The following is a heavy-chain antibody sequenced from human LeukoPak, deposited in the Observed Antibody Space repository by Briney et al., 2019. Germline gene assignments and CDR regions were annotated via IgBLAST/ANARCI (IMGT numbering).Heavy chain of an antibody. J-gene: IGHJ6*03. CDR3: ARSFLGCTNGVCYTDYYYYMDV. Sequence: SVTVSCKASGYTFTSYAISWVRPAPGQGLEWMGGIIPIFGTANYAQKFQGRVTITADESTSTAYMELSSLRSEDTAVYYCARSFLGCTNGVCYTDYYYYMDVWGKGTTVTVSS. V-gene: IGHV1-69*13. CDR2: IIPIFGTA. CDR1: GYTFTSYA. D-gene: IGHD2-8*01.